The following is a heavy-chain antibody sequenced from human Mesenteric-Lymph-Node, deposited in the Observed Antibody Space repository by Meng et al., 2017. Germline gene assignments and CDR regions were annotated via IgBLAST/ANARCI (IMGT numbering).Heavy chain of an antibody. V-gene: IGHV1-69*13. J-gene: IGHJ6*02. CDR3: ARNPDVYCTSRSCSQYYYYGMDV. D-gene: IGHD2-2*01. Sequence: SVKVSCKASGGTFNSNAISWVRQAPGQGLEWMGEIIPIFATTKYAQEFQGRVTITADDSTSTAHMELSSLRSEDTAVYYCARNPDVYCTSRSCSQYYYYGMDVWGQGTTVTVSS. CDR1: GGTFNSNA. CDR2: IIPIFATT.